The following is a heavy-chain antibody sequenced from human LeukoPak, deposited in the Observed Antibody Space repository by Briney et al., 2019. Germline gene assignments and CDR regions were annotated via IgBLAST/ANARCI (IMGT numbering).Heavy chain of an antibody. D-gene: IGHD4-17*01. CDR1: GGSISSYY. CDR2: IYYSGST. J-gene: IGHJ6*03. V-gene: IGHV4-59*01. Sequence: SETLSLTCTVSGGSISSYYWSWIRQPPGKGLEWIGYIYYSGSTNYNPSLKSRVTISVDTSKNQFSLKLSSVTAADTAVYYCARVVTVTTWYYYYYYMDVWGKGTTVTISS. CDR3: ARVVTVTTWYYYYYYMDV.